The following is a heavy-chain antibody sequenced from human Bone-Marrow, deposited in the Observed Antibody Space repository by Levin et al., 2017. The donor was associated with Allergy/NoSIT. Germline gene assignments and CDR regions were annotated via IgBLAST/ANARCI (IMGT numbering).Heavy chain of an antibody. CDR2: IYWDDET. D-gene: IGHD3-9*01. Sequence: SGPTLVKPTQTLTLTCSFSGFSLTSSGVGVGWIRQSPGKALEWLALIYWDDETLYSPSLETRLRITRGASQNEVVLTLTNVDPVDTATYYCARRPYDIATGTSNHIDFWGQGTLVTVSS. J-gene: IGHJ4*02. CDR1: GFSLTSSGVG. V-gene: IGHV2-5*02. CDR3: ARRPYDIATGTSNHIDF.